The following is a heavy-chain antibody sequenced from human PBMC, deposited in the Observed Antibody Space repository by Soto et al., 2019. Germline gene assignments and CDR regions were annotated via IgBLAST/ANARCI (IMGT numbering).Heavy chain of an antibody. Sequence: QVQLAESGGGVVQPGRSLRLSCIGSGFRFSDYGMHWVRQAPGKGLEWVAMMSFDGTYKYSADSVKGRLIISRYNSKNTLYLQMNSLRAGDTAVYYCAKDRRDGEDHSVDDFWGQGTLVTVSS. CDR3: AKDRRDGEDHSVDDF. D-gene: IGHD4-17*01. J-gene: IGHJ4*02. CDR1: GFRFSDYG. CDR2: MSFDGTYK. V-gene: IGHV3-30*18.